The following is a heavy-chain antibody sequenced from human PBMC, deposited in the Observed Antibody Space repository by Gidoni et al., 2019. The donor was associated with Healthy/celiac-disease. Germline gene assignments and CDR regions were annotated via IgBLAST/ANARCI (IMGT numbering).Heavy chain of an antibody. V-gene: IGHV3-23*01. CDR1: GFTFSSYA. J-gene: IGHJ5*02. D-gene: IGHD3-22*01. CDR3: AKDNYDSSGYYYFGNWFDP. Sequence: EVQLLESGGGLVQPGGSLRLSCAASGFTFSSYAMSWVRQAPGKGLEWVSAISGSGGSTYYADSVKGRFTISRDNSKNTLYLQMNSLRAEDTAVYYCAKDNYDSSGYYYFGNWFDPWGQGTLVTVSS. CDR2: ISGSGGST.